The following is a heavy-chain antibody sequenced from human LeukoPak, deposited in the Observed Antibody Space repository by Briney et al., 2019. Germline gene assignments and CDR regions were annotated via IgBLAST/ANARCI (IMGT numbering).Heavy chain of an antibody. J-gene: IGHJ4*02. CDR2: ISDSGGST. CDR3: AKDYCSSTSCYYFDY. CDR1: GFTFSSYA. V-gene: IGHV3-23*01. Sequence: GGCLRLSCAASGFTFSSYAMSWVRQAPGKGLEWVSGISDSGGSTYYADSVKGRFTISRDNSKNTLYLQMNSLRAEDTAAYYCAKDYCSSTSCYYFDYWGQGTLVTVSS. D-gene: IGHD2-2*01.